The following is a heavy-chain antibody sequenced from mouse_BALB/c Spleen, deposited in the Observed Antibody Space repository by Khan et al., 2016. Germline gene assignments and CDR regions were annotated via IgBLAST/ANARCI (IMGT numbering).Heavy chain of an antibody. CDR2: ISHSGST. V-gene: IGHV3-2*02. CDR1: GYSITSDFA. J-gene: IGHJ2*01. CDR3: ARGYYYGKGYFDY. Sequence: EVKLLESGPGLVKPSQSLSLTCTVTGYSITSDFAWNWIRQFPGNKLEWMGYISHSGSTSYNPSLKSRFSITRDTSKNQFFLQLNSVTAEDSATSYCARGYYYGKGYFDYWGQGTTLTVSS. D-gene: IGHD1-1*01.